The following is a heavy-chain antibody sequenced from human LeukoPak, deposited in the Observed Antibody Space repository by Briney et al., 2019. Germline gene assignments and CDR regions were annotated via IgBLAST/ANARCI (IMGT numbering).Heavy chain of an antibody. Sequence: GGSLRLSCAASGFTFSNYGMHWVRQAPGKGLEWVALISYDGTNQYYADSVEGRFTISRDSSKNTLYLQMNNLRVEDTAVYYRAKDRGTISESFWYFHLWGRGAPVTVSS. D-gene: IGHD3-16*01. CDR1: GFTFSNYG. J-gene: IGHJ2*01. CDR3: AKDRGTISESFWYFHL. V-gene: IGHV3-30*18. CDR2: ISYDGTNQ.